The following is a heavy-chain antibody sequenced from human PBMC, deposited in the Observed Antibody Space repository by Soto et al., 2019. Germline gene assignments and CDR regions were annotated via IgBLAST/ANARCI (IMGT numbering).Heavy chain of an antibody. Sequence: QVQLQVSGPGLVKPSQTLSLTCSVSGDSISSGAYYWSWIRQHPGEGLEWVGYISYSGSTYYNPYLTSRVSIAIDTSKNHLSLRLTSVTAADTAVYYCARDPTTVTKGAFDIWGQGTMVTVSS. D-gene: IGHD4-17*01. J-gene: IGHJ3*02. V-gene: IGHV4-31*03. CDR2: ISYSGST. CDR1: GDSISSGAYY. CDR3: ARDPTTVTKGAFDI.